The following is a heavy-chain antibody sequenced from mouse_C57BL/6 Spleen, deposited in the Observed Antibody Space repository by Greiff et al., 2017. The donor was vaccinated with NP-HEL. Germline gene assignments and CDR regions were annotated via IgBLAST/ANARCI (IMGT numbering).Heavy chain of an antibody. CDR3: ARYYYGSSSAWFAY. V-gene: IGHV1-55*01. CDR2: IYPGSGST. Sequence: QVQLQQPGAELVKPGASVKMSCKASGYTFTSYWITWVKQRPGQGLEWIGDIYPGSGSTNYNEKFKSKATLPVDTSSSTAYMQLSSLTSEDSAVYYCARYYYGSSSAWFAYWGQGTLVTVSA. D-gene: IGHD1-1*01. CDR1: GYTFTSYW. J-gene: IGHJ3*01.